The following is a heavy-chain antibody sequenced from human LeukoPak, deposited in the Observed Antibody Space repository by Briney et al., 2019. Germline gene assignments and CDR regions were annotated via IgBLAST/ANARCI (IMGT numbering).Heavy chain of an antibody. CDR1: GFTFSSYW. CDR2: INTDGSST. CDR3: ASTRRDGYNYWAY. Sequence: GGFLRLSCAASGFTFSSYWMHWVRQAPGKGLVWVSRINTDGSSTNYADSVKGRFTISRDNAKNTLYLQMNSLRAEDTAVYYCASTRRDGYNYWAYWGQGTLVTVSS. D-gene: IGHD5-24*01. V-gene: IGHV3-74*01. J-gene: IGHJ4*02.